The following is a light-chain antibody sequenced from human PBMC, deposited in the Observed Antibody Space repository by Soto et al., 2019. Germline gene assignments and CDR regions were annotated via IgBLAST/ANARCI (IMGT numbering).Light chain of an antibody. J-gene: IGLJ2*01. CDR2: DNS. V-gene: IGLV1-40*01. Sequence: QSVLTQPPSVSGAPGQRVTISCTGSSSNIGAGYDVHWYLQLPGTAPKLLIYDNSNRPSGVPDRFSGSKSGTSASLAITGLQAEDEADYYCQSYDSSLSVVFGGGTKLTVL. CDR1: SSNIGAGYD. CDR3: QSYDSSLSVV.